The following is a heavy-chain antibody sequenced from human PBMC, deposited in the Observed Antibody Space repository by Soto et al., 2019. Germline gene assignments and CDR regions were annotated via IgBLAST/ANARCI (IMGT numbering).Heavy chain of an antibody. J-gene: IGHJ3*02. CDR3: ARQGTTGTTYYAFAI. V-gene: IGHV1-69*01. D-gene: IGHD1-1*01. CDR2: IIPIFGTA. CDR1: GGTFSSYA. Sequence: QVQLVQSGAEVKKPGSSVKVSCKASGGTFSSYAISWVRQAPGQGLEWMGGIIPIFGTANYAQKFQGRVKITADESTSTAYMELSSLRSDDTALYYCARQGTTGTTYYAFAIWGHATIVTVSS.